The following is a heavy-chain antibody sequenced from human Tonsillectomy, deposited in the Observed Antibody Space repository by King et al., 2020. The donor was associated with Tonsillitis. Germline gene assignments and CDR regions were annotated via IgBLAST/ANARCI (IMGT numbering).Heavy chain of an antibody. CDR1: GFTFSNYG. J-gene: IGHJ6*03. V-gene: IGHV3-33*01. CDR2: IWYDGTNE. Sequence: VQLVESGGGVVQPGRSLRLSCAASGFTFSNYGMHWVRQAPGKGLEWVAVIWYDGTNEYYADSVKGRFTISRDNSKNTLFLQMNSLRAEDTAVYYCAREWHPIAIFDFYYMDVWGKGTTVTVSS. D-gene: IGHD2-15*01. CDR3: AREWHPIAIFDFYYMDV.